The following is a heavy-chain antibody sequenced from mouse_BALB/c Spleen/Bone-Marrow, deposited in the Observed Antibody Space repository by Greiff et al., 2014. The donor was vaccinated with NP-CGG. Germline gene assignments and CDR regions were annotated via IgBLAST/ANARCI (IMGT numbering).Heavy chain of an antibody. J-gene: IGHJ3*01. CDR1: GFTFSSFG. CDR3: ARGYDYGFAY. Sequence: EVQLVESGGGLVQPGGSRKLSCAASGFTFSSFGMHWVRQAPEKGLEWVAYISNGSSTIYYADTVKGRFTISRDNPKNTLFLQMTSLRSEDTAMYYCARGYDYGFAYWGQGTLVTVSA. V-gene: IGHV5-17*02. D-gene: IGHD2-4*01. CDR2: ISNGSSTI.